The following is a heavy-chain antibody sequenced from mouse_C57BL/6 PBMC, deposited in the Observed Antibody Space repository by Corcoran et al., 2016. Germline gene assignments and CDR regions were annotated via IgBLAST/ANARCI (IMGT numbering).Heavy chain of an antibody. J-gene: IGHJ4*01. CDR1: GYAFSSYW. CDR3: ARRADYYAMDY. V-gene: IGHV1-80*01. CDR2: IYPGDGDT. Sequence: QVQLQQSGAELVKPGASVKISCKASGYAFSSYWMNWVKQRPGKGLEWIGHIYPGDGDTNYNGKFKGKATLTADKSSSTAYMQLSSLTSEDSAVYFCARRADYYAMDYWGQGTSVTVSS.